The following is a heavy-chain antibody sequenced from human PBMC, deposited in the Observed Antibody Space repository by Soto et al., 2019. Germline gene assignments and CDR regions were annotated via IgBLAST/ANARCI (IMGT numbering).Heavy chain of an antibody. V-gene: IGHV3-21*01. D-gene: IGHD3-10*01. CDR2: ISSSSSYI. CDR3: ARFTMVRGVTYYFDY. CDR1: GFPFSSYS. Sequence: LRLSCAASGFPFSSYSMNWVRQAPGKGLEWVSSISSSSSYIYYADSVKGRFTISRDNAKNSRYLQMNSLRAEDTAVYYCARFTMVRGVTYYFDYWGQGTLVTVSS. J-gene: IGHJ4*02.